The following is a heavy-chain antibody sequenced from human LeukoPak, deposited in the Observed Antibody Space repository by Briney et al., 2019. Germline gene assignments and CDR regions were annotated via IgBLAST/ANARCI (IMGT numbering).Heavy chain of an antibody. CDR1: GYSFPGFY. J-gene: IGHJ4*02. Sequence: PGESLKISCQGSGYSFPGFYIHWMRLMPGKGLEWIGTIYPGNSDIKYRPSLQGQVTISADRSISTAYLQWSSLKSSDTATYYCATSSSVCGSSTSCYLDYWGQGTLVTVSS. V-gene: IGHV5-51*01. D-gene: IGHD2-2*01. CDR2: IYPGNSDI. CDR3: ATSSSVCGSSTSCYLDY.